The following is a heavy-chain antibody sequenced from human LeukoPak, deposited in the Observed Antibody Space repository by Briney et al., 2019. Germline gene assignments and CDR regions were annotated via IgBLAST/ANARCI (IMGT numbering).Heavy chain of an antibody. Sequence: PGESLRLSCAASGFTFSSYGMHWVRQTPGKGLEWVAVTSYDGSNKYYADSVKGRFTISRDNSKNTLYLQMNSLRAEDTAVYYCARYDSSARGAFDIWGQGTMVTVSS. V-gene: IGHV3-30*19. CDR3: ARYDSSARGAFDI. J-gene: IGHJ3*02. CDR2: TSYDGSNK. CDR1: GFTFSSYG. D-gene: IGHD3-22*01.